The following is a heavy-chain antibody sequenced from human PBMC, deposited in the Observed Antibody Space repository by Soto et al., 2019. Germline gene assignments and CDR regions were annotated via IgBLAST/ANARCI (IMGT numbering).Heavy chain of an antibody. CDR2: VNPSGGHT. J-gene: IGHJ4*02. V-gene: IGHV1-46*01. Sequence: QVQLMQSGAEVQKPWASVKVSCKASGDTCTNYYIQWVRKDPGQGLEWMGKVNPSGGHTTYSQNCLGRVTMTRDTSTRTLYMELTRLTYDDTAVYYCARGVHVVVVTAAFDYWGQGTLVPVSS. D-gene: IGHD2-21*02. CDR1: GDTCTNYY. CDR3: ARGVHVVVVTAAFDY.